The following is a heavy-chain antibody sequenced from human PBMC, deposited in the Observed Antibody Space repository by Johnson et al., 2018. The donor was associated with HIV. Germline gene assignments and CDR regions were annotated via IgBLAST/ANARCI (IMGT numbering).Heavy chain of an antibody. Sequence: QMQLVESGGGVVRPGRSLRLSCAASGFTFSHYAMHWVRQAPGKGLEWVAVITYDGRNKYYTDSVKCRFIISRDNSKNMTNLQMNGLSDEDTADYYCVRDQGSGWPTNAFDIWGRGTRVTVSS. CDR2: ITYDGRNK. CDR3: VRDQGSGWPTNAFDI. D-gene: IGHD6-19*01. J-gene: IGHJ3*02. CDR1: GFTFSHYA. V-gene: IGHV3-30*04.